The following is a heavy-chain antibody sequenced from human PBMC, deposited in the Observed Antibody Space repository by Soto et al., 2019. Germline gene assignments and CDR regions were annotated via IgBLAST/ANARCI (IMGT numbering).Heavy chain of an antibody. CDR3: ARGTRVWFNSGWSDY. CDR1: GYTFTNYA. J-gene: IGHJ4*02. Sequence: QVQLVQSGAEVKKPGASVRISCKASGYTFTNYAIHWVRQAPGQRLEWMGWIDAGNGNTKNSLNFQGRVTLTRAKSASMAYMELSSLRSEDTAVYYCARGTRVWFNSGWSDYWGQGTLVTVSS. D-gene: IGHD6-19*01. V-gene: IGHV1-3*01. CDR2: IDAGNGNT.